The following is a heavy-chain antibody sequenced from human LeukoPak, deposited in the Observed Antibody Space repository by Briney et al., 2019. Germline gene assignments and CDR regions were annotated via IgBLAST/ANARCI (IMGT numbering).Heavy chain of an antibody. CDR1: GGSFSGYY. CDR2: INHSGST. J-gene: IGHJ4*02. D-gene: IGHD1-26*01. CDR3: ARQRIVGATIEDY. Sequence: SETLSLTCAVYGGSFSGYYWSWIRQPPGKGLEWIGEINHSGSTNYNPSLKSRVTISVDTSKNQFSLKLSSVTAADTAVYYCARQRIVGATIEDYWGQGTLVTVSS. V-gene: IGHV4-34*01.